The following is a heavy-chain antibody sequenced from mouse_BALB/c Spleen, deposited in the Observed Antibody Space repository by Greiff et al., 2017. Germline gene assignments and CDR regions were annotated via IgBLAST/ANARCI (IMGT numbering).Heavy chain of an antibody. J-gene: IGHJ3*01. D-gene: IGHD1-1*01. CDR1: GYSITSGYY. V-gene: IGHV3-6*02. CDR3: ARDSFYYYGSGAWFAY. CDR2: ISYDGSN. Sequence: EVQLQQSGPGLVKPSQSLSLTCSVTGYSITSGYYWNWIRQFPGNKLEWMGYISYDGSNNYNPSLKNRISITRDTSKNQFFLKLNSVTTEDTATYYCARDSFYYYGSGAWFAYWGQGTLVTVSA.